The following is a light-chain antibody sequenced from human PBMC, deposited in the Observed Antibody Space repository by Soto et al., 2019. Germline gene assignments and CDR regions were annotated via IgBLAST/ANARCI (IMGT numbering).Light chain of an antibody. CDR2: DVS. Sequence: QSALTQPASVSGSPGQSITISCTGTSSDVGGYNYVSWYQHHPGKAPKLMIYDVSNRPSGVSNRFSGSKSGNTASLTISGLQPEDEADYYGSSYTTSTTRKIVLGTGTKLTVL. CDR3: SSYTTSTTRKIV. J-gene: IGLJ1*01. CDR1: SSDVGGYNY. V-gene: IGLV2-14*03.